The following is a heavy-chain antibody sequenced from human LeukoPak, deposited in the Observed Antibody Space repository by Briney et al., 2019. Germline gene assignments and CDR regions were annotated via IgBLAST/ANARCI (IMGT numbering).Heavy chain of an antibody. J-gene: IGHJ4*02. Sequence: SETLSLTCTVSGGSISSYYWTWIRQPPGKGLEWIGYIYYSGSTNYNPSLKSRVTISVDTSKNQFSLKLSSVTAAGTAVYYCARQGRGYGGNSDYWGQGTLVTVSS. CDR1: GGSISSYY. CDR3: ARQGRGYGGNSDY. D-gene: IGHD4-23*01. V-gene: IGHV4-59*08. CDR2: IYYSGST.